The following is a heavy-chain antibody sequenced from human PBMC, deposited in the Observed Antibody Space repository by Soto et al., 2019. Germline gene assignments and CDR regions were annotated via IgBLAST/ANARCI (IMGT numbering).Heavy chain of an antibody. Sequence: QVQLQESGPGLVKPSETLSLTCTVSGGSISSYYWSWIRQPPGKGLEWIGYIYYSGSTNYNPSLKRRVPISVDTSKNQFSLKLSSVTAADTAVDYCARRYGDCFDYWGQGTLVTVSS. V-gene: IGHV4-59*08. CDR2: IYYSGST. CDR1: GGSISSYY. D-gene: IGHD4-17*01. CDR3: ARRYGDCFDY. J-gene: IGHJ4*02.